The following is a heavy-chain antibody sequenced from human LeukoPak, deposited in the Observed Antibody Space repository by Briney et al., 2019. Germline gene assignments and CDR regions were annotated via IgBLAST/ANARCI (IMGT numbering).Heavy chain of an antibody. CDR2: IYTIGNT. J-gene: IGHJ4*02. D-gene: IGHD3-22*01. V-gene: IGHV4-61*02. CDR1: GASISRGSHY. Sequence: TLSLTCTVSGASISRGSHYWSWIRKPAGKGREWIGRIYTIGNTNYSPSLWRRVTISVDTSRNQFSLRLSSVTAADTAVYYCARDRSYYSDTGTDYWGQGALVTVSS. CDR3: ARDRSYYSDTGTDY.